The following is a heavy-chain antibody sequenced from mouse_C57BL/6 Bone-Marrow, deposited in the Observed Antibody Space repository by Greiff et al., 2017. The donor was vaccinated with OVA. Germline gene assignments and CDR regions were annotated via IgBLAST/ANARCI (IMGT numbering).Heavy chain of an antibody. CDR3: AIPSYHGTQFAY. J-gene: IGHJ3*01. Sequence: QVQLQQPGAELVKPGASVKVSCKASGYTFTSYWMHWVKQRPGQGLEWIGRIHPSDSDTNYNQKFKGKATLTVDKSSSTAYMQLSSLTSEDSAVYYCAIPSYHGTQFAYWGQGTLVTVSA. D-gene: IGHD1-1*01. CDR1: GYTFTSYW. V-gene: IGHV1-74*01. CDR2: IHPSDSDT.